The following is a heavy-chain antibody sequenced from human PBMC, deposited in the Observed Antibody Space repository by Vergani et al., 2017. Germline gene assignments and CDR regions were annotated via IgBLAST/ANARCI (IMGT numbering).Heavy chain of an antibody. J-gene: IGHJ6*03. CDR2: ISSSSSYT. Sequence: QVQLVESGGGLVKPGGSLRLSCAASGFTFSDYYMSWIRQAPGKGLEWVSYISSSSSYTNYADSVKGRFTISRDNAKNSLYLQMNSLRAEDTAVYYCARRVVTGTTVRYYYYYYMDVWGKGTTVTVSS. CDR1: GFTFSDYY. CDR3: ARRVVTGTTVRYYYYYYMDV. D-gene: IGHD1-7*01. V-gene: IGHV3-11*06.